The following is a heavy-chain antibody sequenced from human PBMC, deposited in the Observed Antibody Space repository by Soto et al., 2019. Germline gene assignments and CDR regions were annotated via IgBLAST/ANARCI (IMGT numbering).Heavy chain of an antibody. J-gene: IGHJ4*02. D-gene: IGHD6-19*01. Sequence: SETLSLTCTVSGGSIGNYFWSWIRQPPGKGLEWIGYVFSTGSTMYSPSLKSRVTISVDTFNNQFFLNLISVTAADTAIYYCTRGSRNSGWRPDSWGPGTLVTVSS. CDR3: TRGSRNSGWRPDS. V-gene: IGHV4-59*13. CDR1: GGSIGNYF. CDR2: VFSTGST.